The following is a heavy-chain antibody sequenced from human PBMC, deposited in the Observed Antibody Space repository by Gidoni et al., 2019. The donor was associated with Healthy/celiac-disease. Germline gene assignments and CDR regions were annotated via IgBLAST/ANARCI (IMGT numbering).Heavy chain of an antibody. Sequence: QITLKESGPTLVKPTQTLTLTCTFSGFSLSTSGVGVGWIRQPPGKALEWLALIYWDDDKRYSPSLKSRLTITKDTSKNQVVLTMTNMDPVDTATYYCAHSVKGGGDFWSGYYTTYWYFDLWGRGTLVTVSS. D-gene: IGHD3-3*01. J-gene: IGHJ2*01. CDR1: GFSLSTSGVG. CDR3: AHSVKGGGDFWSGYYTTYWYFDL. CDR2: IYWDDDK. V-gene: IGHV2-5*02.